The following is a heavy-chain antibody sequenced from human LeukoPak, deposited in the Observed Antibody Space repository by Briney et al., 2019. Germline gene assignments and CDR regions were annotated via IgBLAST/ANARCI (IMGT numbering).Heavy chain of an antibody. V-gene: IGHV4-59*01. D-gene: IGHD1-26*01. Sequence: SETLSLTCTVSGGSISSYYWSWIRQPPGKGLEWIGYIYYSGSTNYNPSLKSRVTISVDTSKNQFSLKLSSVTAADTAVDYCAREWDGYFDYWGQGTLVTVSS. CDR1: GGSISSYY. CDR3: AREWDGYFDY. J-gene: IGHJ4*02. CDR2: IYYSGST.